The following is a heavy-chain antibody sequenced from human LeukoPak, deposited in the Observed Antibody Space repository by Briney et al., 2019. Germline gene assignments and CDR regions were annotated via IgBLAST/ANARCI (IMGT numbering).Heavy chain of an antibody. J-gene: IGHJ4*02. CDR2: IIPIFGTA. V-gene: IGHV1-69*13. D-gene: IGHD3-10*01. Sequence: SVKVSRKASGGTFSSYAISWVRQAPGQGLEWMGGIIPIFGTANYAQKFQGRVTITADESTSTAYMELSSLRSEDTAVYYCASLYGSGSSLYDYWGQGTLVTVSS. CDR3: ASLYGSGSSLYDY. CDR1: GGTFSSYA.